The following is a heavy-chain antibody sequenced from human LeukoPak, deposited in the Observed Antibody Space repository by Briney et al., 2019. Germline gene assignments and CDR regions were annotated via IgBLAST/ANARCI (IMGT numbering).Heavy chain of an antibody. CDR2: IYYSGST. J-gene: IGHJ3*02. CDR3: ARREVGASSAFDI. D-gene: IGHD1-26*01. V-gene: IGHV4-39*01. Sequence: KPSETLSLTCTVSGGSISSSSYYWGWIRQPPGKGLEWIGSIYYSGSTYYNPSLKSRVTISVDTSKNQFSLKLSSVTAADTAVYYCARREVGASSAFDIWGQGTMVTVSS. CDR1: GGSISSSSYY.